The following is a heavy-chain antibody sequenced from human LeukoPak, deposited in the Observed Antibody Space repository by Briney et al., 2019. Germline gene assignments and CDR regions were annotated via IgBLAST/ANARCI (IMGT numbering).Heavy chain of an antibody. CDR1: GGSISGHY. CDR2: FYSGGNT. CDR3: ARGRVGLELVVPVGDWFDP. V-gene: IGHV4-59*10. J-gene: IGHJ5*02. D-gene: IGHD1-7*01. Sequence: SETLSLTCAVSGGSISGHYWSWIRQPAGKGLEWIGRFYSGGNTNYNPSLKSRVTMSVDTSQNQFSLKLSSVTAADTAVYYCARGRVGLELVVPVGDWFDPWGQGTLVTVSS.